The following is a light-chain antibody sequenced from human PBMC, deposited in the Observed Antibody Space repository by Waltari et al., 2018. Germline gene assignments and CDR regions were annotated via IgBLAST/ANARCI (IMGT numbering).Light chain of an antibody. J-gene: IGLJ3*02. CDR3: NSYAGSSSWV. CDR1: SSDVGFYNY. V-gene: IGLV2-14*01. CDR2: DVS. Sequence: QSALTQPASVSGSPGQSITISCTGTSSDVGFYNYVSWYQQHPGKAHKLMIYDVSERPSGVSNRFSGSKSGNTASLTISGLQAEAEADYYCNSYAGSSSWVFGGGTKQTVL.